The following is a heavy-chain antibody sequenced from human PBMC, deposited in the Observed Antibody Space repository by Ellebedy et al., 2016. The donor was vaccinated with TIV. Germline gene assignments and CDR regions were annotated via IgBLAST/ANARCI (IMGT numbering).Heavy chain of an antibody. V-gene: IGHV3-66*01. CDR1: GFTVDSNY. Sequence: GESLKISCAVSGFTVDSNYVSGVRQAPGKGLEWVSVIYSGGSIYYADSVKGRFTISKDNSKNPVYFQMNSLRADDTAVYYCARGTFGRGRSGFLDYWGQGALVTVSS. CDR2: IYSGGSI. J-gene: IGHJ4*02. D-gene: IGHD3-16*01. CDR3: ARGTFGRGRSGFLDY.